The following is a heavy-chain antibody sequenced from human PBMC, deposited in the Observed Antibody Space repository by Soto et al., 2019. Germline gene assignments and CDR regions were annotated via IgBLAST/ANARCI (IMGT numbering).Heavy chain of an antibody. V-gene: IGHV1-69*01. J-gene: IGHJ5*02. CDR2: IIPIFGTA. CDR1: GGTFSSYA. CDR3: ARDATMVRGVISALSWFDP. Sequence: QVQLVQSGAEVKKPGSSVKVSCKASGGTFSSYAISWVRQAPGQGLEGMGGIIPIFGTANYAQKFQGRVTITADESTSTAYMELSSLRSEDTAVYYCARDATMVRGVISALSWFDPWVQGTLVTVSS. D-gene: IGHD3-10*01.